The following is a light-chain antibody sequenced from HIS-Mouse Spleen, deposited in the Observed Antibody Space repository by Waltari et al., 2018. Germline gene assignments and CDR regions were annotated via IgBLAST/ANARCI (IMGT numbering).Light chain of an antibody. CDR2: EGS. V-gene: IGLV2-23*01. J-gene: IGLJ3*02. Sequence: QSALPQPASVSGSPGQSITISCTGTSRDVGSYNLVSWYQQHPGKAPKLMIYEGSKRPSGVSNRFSGSKSGNTASLTISGLQAEDEADYYCCSYAGSSTWVLGGGTKLTVL. CDR1: SRDVGSYNL. CDR3: CSYAGSSTWV.